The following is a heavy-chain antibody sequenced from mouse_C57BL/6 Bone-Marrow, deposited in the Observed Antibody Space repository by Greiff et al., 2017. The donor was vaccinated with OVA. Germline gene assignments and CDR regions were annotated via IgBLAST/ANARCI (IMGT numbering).Heavy chain of an antibody. CDR1: GFTFTSYW. V-gene: IGHV1-53*01. D-gene: IGHD1-1*01. CDR2: INPSNGGT. CDR3: ARCGSPWYFDV. J-gene: IGHJ1*03. Sequence: VQLLQPGTELVKPGASVKLSCTASGFTFTSYWMHWVQQRPGQGLEWIGYINPSNGGTNYNEKFKSKVTLTVDKSSSTAYMQLSSLTSEDSAVYYCARCGSPWYFDVWGTGTTVTVSS.